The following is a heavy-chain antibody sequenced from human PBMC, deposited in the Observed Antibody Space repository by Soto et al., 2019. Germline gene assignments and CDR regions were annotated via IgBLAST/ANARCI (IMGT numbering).Heavy chain of an antibody. D-gene: IGHD3-16*01. V-gene: IGHV1-69*01. CDR2: IIPVFGTP. Sequence: QEQLVQSGAEVKKPGSSVTVSCKDSGGLFSSYAISWVRQAPGQGLEWMGGIIPVFGTPYYAQKFQGRVTITADESTNTAYMELSSLTSEYTAMYYCARGNSPYVWFNEFWGQGSLVTVSS. CDR3: ARGNSPYVWFNEF. CDR1: GGLFSSYA. J-gene: IGHJ4*02.